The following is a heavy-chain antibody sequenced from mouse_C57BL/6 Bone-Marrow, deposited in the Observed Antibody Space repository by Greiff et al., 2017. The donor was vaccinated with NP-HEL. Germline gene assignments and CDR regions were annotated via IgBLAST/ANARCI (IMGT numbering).Heavy chain of an antibody. V-gene: IGHV3-6*01. J-gene: IGHJ3*01. CDR3: EALGYYSRAWFAY. CDR2: ISYDGSN. Sequence: VQLKQSGPGLVKPSQSLSLPCSVTGYSITTGYYWNCIRHFPGNQLEWMGYISYDGSNNYTPSLKNRISITRSTSKKQFILKLNSVTTEYTATYYCEALGYYSRAWFAYWGQGTLVTVSA. D-gene: IGHD2-12*01. CDR1: GYSITTGYY.